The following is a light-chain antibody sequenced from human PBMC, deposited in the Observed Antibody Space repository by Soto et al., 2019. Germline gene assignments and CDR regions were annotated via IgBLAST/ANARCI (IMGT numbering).Light chain of an antibody. J-gene: IGKJ4*01. Sequence: DIMMTQSPDSLAVSLGERATINCKSSQSVLYSSNNKNYLAWYQQKPGQPPKLLIYWASTRESGVPDRFSGSGSGTDFTLTISSLQAEDVAVYYCQQYYSTPPALTFGGGTKVEIK. CDR3: QQYYSTPPALT. V-gene: IGKV4-1*01. CDR2: WAS. CDR1: QSVLYSSNNKNY.